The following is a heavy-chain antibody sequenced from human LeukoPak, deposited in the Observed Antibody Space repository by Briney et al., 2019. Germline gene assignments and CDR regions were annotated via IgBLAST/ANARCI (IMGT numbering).Heavy chain of an antibody. CDR3: ARISLIGVLTY. CDR2: KYSGGST. V-gene: IGHV4-39*01. CDR1: GDSIRGSSYY. D-gene: IGHD3-10*01. Sequence: SETLSLTCNVSGDSIRGSSYYWGWIRQPPGKGLEWIGSKYSGGSTFYNPSLKSRVSISVDTSKNQFSLKLSSVTAADTAVYYCARISLIGVLTYWGQGTLITVSS. J-gene: IGHJ4*02.